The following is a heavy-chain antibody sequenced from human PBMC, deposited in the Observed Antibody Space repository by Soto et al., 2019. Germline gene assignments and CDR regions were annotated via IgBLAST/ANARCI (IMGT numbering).Heavy chain of an antibody. CDR2: IYYSGST. CDR3: ARTPIVLVPAAGFDP. Sequence: QLQLQESGPGLVKPSETLSLTCTVSGGSISSSSYYWGWIRQPPGKGLEWIGSIYYSGSTYYNPSLKSRVTISVDTSKNQFSLKLSSVTAADTAVYYCARTPIVLVPAAGFDPWGQGTLVTVSS. CDR1: GGSISSSSYY. J-gene: IGHJ5*02. V-gene: IGHV4-39*01. D-gene: IGHD2-2*01.